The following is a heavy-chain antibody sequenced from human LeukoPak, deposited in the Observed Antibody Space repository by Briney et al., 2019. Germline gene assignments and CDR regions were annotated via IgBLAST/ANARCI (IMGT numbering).Heavy chain of an antibody. CDR3: AREVAAACDY. D-gene: IGHD6-19*01. J-gene: IGHJ4*02. CDR1: GFTFSSYA. CDR2: ISYDGSNK. Sequence: GGSLRLSCAASGFTFSSYAIHWVRQAPGKGLEWVAVISYDGSNKYYADSVKGRFTISRDNSKNTLYLQMNSLRAEDTAVYYCAREVAAACDYWGQGTLVTVSS. V-gene: IGHV3-30-3*01.